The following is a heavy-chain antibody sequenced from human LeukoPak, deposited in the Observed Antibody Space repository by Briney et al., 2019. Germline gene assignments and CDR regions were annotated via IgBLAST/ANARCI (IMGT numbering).Heavy chain of an antibody. Sequence: SETLSLTCTVSAASTSSYYWSCIRQPHGKTLEWIGYVYCSGNTNYNPSLKSRVTISIDTSKTQFSLKLSSVTAADTAMYYCARVYSSRGLDYWGQGLLVTVSP. CDR1: AASTSSYY. J-gene: IGHJ4*02. D-gene: IGHD6-19*01. CDR3: ARVYSSRGLDY. CDR2: VYCSGNT. V-gene: IGHV4-59*01.